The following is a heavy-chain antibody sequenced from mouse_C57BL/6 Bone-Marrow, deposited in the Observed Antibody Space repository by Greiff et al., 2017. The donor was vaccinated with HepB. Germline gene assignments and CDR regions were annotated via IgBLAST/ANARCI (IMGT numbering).Heavy chain of an antibody. CDR1: GFTFSDYG. D-gene: IGHD2-4*01. Sequence: EVKLMESGGGLVKPGGSLKLSCAASGFTFSDYGMHWVRQAPEKGLEWVAYISSGSSTIYYADTVKGRFTISRDNAKNTLFLQMTSLRSEDTAMYYCARYDYDDFFFDYWGQGTTLTVSS. J-gene: IGHJ2*01. CDR2: ISSGSSTI. V-gene: IGHV5-17*01. CDR3: ARYDYDDFFFDY.